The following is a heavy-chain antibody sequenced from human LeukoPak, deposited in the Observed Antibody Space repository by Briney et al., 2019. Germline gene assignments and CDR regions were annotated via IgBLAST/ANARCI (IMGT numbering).Heavy chain of an antibody. D-gene: IGHD3-22*01. CDR1: GFTFSSNA. V-gene: IGHV3-23*01. CDR3: AKDPRASCAYYYDRLGY. Sequence: GGSLRLSCAASGFTFSSNAMSWVRQAPGKGLEWVSAISGSGGSTYYADSVKGRFTISRDNSKSTLNLQMNSLRVEDTAVYYCAKDPRASCAYYYDRLGYWGQGTLVTVSS. J-gene: IGHJ4*02. CDR2: ISGSGGST.